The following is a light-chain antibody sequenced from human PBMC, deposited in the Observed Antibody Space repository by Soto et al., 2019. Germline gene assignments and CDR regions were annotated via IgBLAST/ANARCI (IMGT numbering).Light chain of an antibody. J-gene: IGKJ4*01. CDR1: QSVSSSY. Sequence: EIVLTQSPDTLSLSPGERVTLSCRASQSVSSSYLAWYRQKPGQAPRLLIYGASTRATGIPDRFSGSGSGTDFTLTISRLEPEDFAVYYCQQYGSSPLTFGGGTKVDIK. CDR3: QQYGSSPLT. V-gene: IGKV3-20*01. CDR2: GAS.